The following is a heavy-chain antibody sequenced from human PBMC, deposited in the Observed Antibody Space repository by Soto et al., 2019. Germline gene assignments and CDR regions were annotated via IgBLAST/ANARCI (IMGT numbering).Heavy chain of an antibody. CDR2: INAGNGNT. Sequence: ASVKVCCKASGYTFTSYAMHWVRQAPGQRLEWMGWINAGNGNTKYSQKFQGRVTMTRNTSISTAYMELSSLRSEDTAVYYCARGVAYYYYGMDVWGQGTTVTVSS. D-gene: IGHD2-15*01. V-gene: IGHV1-3*01. J-gene: IGHJ6*02. CDR3: ARGVAYYYYGMDV. CDR1: GYTFTSYA.